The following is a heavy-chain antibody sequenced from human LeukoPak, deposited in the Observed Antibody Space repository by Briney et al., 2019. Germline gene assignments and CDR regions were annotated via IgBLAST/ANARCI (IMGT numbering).Heavy chain of an antibody. D-gene: IGHD3-10*01. V-gene: IGHV4-59*01. J-gene: IGHJ6*02. Sequence: SETLSLTCTVSGGSISSYYWSWIRQPPGKGLEWIGYIYYSGSTNYNPFLKSRVTISVDTSKNQFSLKLSSVTAADTAVYYCARANYYGSGSYPYYYGMDVWGQGTTVTVSS. CDR2: IYYSGST. CDR1: GGSISSYY. CDR3: ARANYYGSGSYPYYYGMDV.